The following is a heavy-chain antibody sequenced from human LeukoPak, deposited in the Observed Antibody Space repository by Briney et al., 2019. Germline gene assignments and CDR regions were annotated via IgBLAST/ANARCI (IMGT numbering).Heavy chain of an antibody. D-gene: IGHD2-15*01. V-gene: IGHV3-30-3*01. CDR2: ISYDGSNK. J-gene: IGHJ5*02. CDR1: GFTFSSYA. Sequence: PGGSLRLSCAASGFTFSSYAMHWVRQAPGKGLEWVAVISYDGSNKYYADSVKGRFTISRDNSKNTLYLQMNSLRAEDTAVYYCARGSLVAATGDNWFDPWGQGTLVTVSS. CDR3: ARGSLVAATGDNWFDP.